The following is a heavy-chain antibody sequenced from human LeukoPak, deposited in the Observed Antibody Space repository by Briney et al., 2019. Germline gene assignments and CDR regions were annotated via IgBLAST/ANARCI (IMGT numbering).Heavy chain of an antibody. Sequence: PGGPLRLSCAASGFTFNSYAMHWVRQAPGKGLEWVAVISYGGNNKYYADSVRGRFTISRDNSKNTLYLQMNSLRAEDTAVYYCARGQHRVDYSNDGFDIWGQGTMVTVSS. CDR3: ARGQHRVDYSNDGFDI. CDR2: ISYGGNNK. D-gene: IGHD2-2*01. J-gene: IGHJ3*02. CDR1: GFTFNSYA. V-gene: IGHV3-30*04.